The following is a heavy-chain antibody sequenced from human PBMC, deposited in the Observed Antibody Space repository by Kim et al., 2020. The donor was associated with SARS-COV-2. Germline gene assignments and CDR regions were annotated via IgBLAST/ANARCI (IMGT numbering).Heavy chain of an antibody. D-gene: IGHD2-21*01. J-gene: IGHJ4*02. CDR3: VADARGSYSPLDY. Sequence: SVKVSCKASGVTFIHSTMQWVRQARGQPLEWIGWIVVGSGNTNYAQKFRQRVAISRDMSTSTAYMELSNLRFEGTGVYYCVADARGSYSPLDYWGQGNL. CDR2: IVVGSGNT. CDR1: GVTFIHST. V-gene: IGHV1-58*02.